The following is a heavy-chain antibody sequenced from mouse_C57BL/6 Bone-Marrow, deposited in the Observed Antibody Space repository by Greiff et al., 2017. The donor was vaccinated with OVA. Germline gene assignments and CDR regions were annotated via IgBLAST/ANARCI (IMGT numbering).Heavy chain of an antibody. D-gene: IGHD2-3*01. CDR2: INPYNGGT. J-gene: IGHJ4*01. CDR1: GYTFTDYY. CDR3: ARFGYYVGYAMDY. Sequence: EVMLVESGPVLVKPGASVKMSCKASGYTFTDYYMNWVKQSHGKSLEWIGVINPYNGGTSYNQKFKGKATLTVDKSSSTAYMELNSLTSEDSAVYYCARFGYYVGYAMDYWGQGTSVTVSS. V-gene: IGHV1-19*01.